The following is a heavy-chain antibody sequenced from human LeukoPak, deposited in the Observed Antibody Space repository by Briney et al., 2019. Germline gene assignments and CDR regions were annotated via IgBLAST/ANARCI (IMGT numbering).Heavy chain of an antibody. D-gene: IGHD3-10*01. Sequence: SETLSLTRTVSGGSISSYYWSWIRQPPGKGLEWIGYIYYSGSTNYNPSLKSRVTISVDTSKNQFSLKLSSVTAADTAVYYCARHGRYYGSGSYYYFDYWGQGTLVTVSS. CDR2: IYYSGST. J-gene: IGHJ4*02. CDR3: ARHGRYYGSGSYYYFDY. CDR1: GGSISSYY. V-gene: IGHV4-59*08.